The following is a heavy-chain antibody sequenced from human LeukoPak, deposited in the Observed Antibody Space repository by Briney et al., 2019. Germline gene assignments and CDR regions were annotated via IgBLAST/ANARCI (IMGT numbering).Heavy chain of an antibody. Sequence: SETLSLTCTVSGGYIGSYYWSWIREPAGKGLEWIGRIYTSENTDYNPSLKSRVTMSVDMSTSQFSLRLTSVTAADTAVYYCAREGDYGDYSKSFYYMDVWGKGTTVTVSS. CDR2: IYTSENT. J-gene: IGHJ6*03. CDR3: AREGDYGDYSKSFYYMDV. V-gene: IGHV4-4*07. D-gene: IGHD4-17*01. CDR1: GGYIGSYY.